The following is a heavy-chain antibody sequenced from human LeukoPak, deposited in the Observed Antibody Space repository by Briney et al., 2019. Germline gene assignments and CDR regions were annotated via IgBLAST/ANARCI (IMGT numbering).Heavy chain of an antibody. CDR2: IYHSGGT. CDR3: ASDVYYDFWSGYGRSFDP. Sequence: PSETLSLTCAVSGGSISSSNWWSWVRQPPGKGLEWIGEIYHSGGTNYNPSLKSRVTISGDKSKNQFSLKLSSVTAADTAVYYCASDVYYDFWSGYGRSFDPWGQGTLVTVSS. J-gene: IGHJ5*02. V-gene: IGHV4-4*02. D-gene: IGHD3-3*01. CDR1: GGSISSSNW.